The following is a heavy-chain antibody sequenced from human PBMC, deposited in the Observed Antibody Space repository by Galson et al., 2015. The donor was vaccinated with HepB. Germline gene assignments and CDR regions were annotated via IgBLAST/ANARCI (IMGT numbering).Heavy chain of an antibody. CDR1: GFTFSSYP. D-gene: IGHD6-13*01. J-gene: IGHJ4*02. V-gene: IGHV3-23*01. Sequence: SLRLSCAASGFTFSSYPMSWVHQAPGEGLEWVSAISGSGGSTYYADSVKGRFTISRDNSKNTLYLQMNSLRAEDTAVYYCTKDHGVEYGSRWYGLFDYWGQGTLVTVSS. CDR3: TKDHGVEYGSRWYGLFDY. CDR2: ISGSGGST.